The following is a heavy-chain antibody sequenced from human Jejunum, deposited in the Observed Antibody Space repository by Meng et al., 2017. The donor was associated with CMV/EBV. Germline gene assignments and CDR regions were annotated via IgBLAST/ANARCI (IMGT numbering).Heavy chain of an antibody. CDR3: ARDLWGLGDY. V-gene: IGHV3-74*01. D-gene: IGHD1-26*01. Sequence: CAASGLTVSSYWMHWVRQTPEKGLVWVSRITSDGTTTGYADSVKGRFTISRDNAKNTLYLQMNSLRAEDTAVYYCARDLWGLGDYWGQGTLVTVSS. J-gene: IGHJ4*02. CDR2: ITSDGTTT. CDR1: GLTVSSYW.